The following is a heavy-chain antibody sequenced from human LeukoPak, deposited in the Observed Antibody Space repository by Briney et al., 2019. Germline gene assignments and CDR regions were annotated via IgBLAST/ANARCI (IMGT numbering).Heavy chain of an antibody. CDR1: GGASSGYH. CDR3: AWTRDGYLRY. V-gene: IGHV4-34*01. Sequence: SETLSLTCAVYGGASSGYHGTWMRQAPGKGLEWIGEIDHQGSTNYNPSLKSRVTISVDTSKSQFSLRLSSVTAADTAVYYCAWTRDGYLRYWGQGTLVSVSS. D-gene: IGHD5-24*01. CDR2: IDHQGST. J-gene: IGHJ4*02.